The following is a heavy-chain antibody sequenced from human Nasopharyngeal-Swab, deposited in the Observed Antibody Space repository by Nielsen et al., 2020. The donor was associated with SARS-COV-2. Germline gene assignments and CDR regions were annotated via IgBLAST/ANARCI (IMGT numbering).Heavy chain of an antibody. CDR3: ATPGYRSGHYFFDN. V-gene: IGHV1-8*01. CDR1: EYIFSTFD. Sequence: ASVKVSCKATEYIFSTFDINWVRQATGQGLEWMGWMSPTSGKTESARKFQGRITMTRDTSTSTAYMELSSLTSEDTAIYYCATPGYRSGHYFFDNWGQGTLVTVSS. D-gene: IGHD5-18*01. CDR2: MSPTSGKT. J-gene: IGHJ4*02.